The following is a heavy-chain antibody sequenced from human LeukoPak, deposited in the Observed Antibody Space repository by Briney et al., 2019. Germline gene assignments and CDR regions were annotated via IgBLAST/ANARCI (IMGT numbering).Heavy chain of an antibody. CDR1: GGSISGGNYY. J-gene: IGHJ4*02. V-gene: IGHV4-39*01. CDR2: AHYNGDT. D-gene: IGHD1-1*01. CDR3: ARQGTRTWKLDS. Sequence: SETLSLTCIVSGGSISGGNYYWGWIRQPPGKGLEWIGSAHYNGDTHYNPSLKSRVTISVDASKNQFSLKVSSVTAPDTAVYYCARQGTRTWKLDSWGQGTLVTVSS.